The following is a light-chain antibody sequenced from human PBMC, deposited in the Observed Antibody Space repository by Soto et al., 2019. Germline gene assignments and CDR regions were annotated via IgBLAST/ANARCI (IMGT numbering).Light chain of an antibody. Sequence: EIVLTQSPGTLSLSPGERATLSCRASQTVNSSYLAWYQHKPGQAPRLLIYGASSRATGIPDRFSGSGSGTDFTLTISRLEPEDFAMYYCQQYGYLVTFGGGTKVDIK. CDR3: QQYGYLVT. J-gene: IGKJ4*01. CDR1: QTVNSSY. CDR2: GAS. V-gene: IGKV3-20*01.